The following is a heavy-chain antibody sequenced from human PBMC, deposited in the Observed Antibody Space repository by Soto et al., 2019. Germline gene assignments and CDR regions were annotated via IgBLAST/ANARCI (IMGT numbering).Heavy chain of an antibody. CDR2: IKQDGSEK. J-gene: IGHJ6*02. CDR1: GFTFSSYW. Sequence: GGSLRLSCAASGFTFSSYWMSWVRQAPGKGLEWVANIKQDGSEKYYVDSVKGRFTISRDNAKNSLYLQMNSLRAEDTAVYYCARDPGDSSGWRNMDVWGQGTTVTVSS. D-gene: IGHD6-19*01. V-gene: IGHV3-7*05. CDR3: ARDPGDSSGWRNMDV.